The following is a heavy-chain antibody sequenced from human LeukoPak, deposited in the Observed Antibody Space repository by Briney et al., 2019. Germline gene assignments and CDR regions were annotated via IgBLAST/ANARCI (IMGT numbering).Heavy chain of an antibody. D-gene: IGHD3-10*01. Sequence: SVKVSCKASGGTFSSYVISWVRQAPGQGLEWMGGIIPIFGTANYAQKFQGRVTITTDESTSTAYMELSSLRSEDTAVYYCAGGAPGKITMVRGVNAFDIWGQGTMGTVSS. V-gene: IGHV1-69*05. CDR3: AGGAPGKITMVRGVNAFDI. CDR1: GGTFSSYV. CDR2: IIPIFGTA. J-gene: IGHJ3*02.